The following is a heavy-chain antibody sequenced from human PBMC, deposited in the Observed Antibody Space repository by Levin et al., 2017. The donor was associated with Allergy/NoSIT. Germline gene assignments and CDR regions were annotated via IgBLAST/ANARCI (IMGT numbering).Heavy chain of an antibody. CDR3: ARAEDY. V-gene: IGHV3-7*01. Sequence: GESLKISCAASGFTFSTYWMSWVRQAPGKGLEWVANIKTDGSAKFYVDSVKGRFTISRDNAKNSLYLQMNSLRAEDTAVYYCARAEDYWGQGTLVTVSS. J-gene: IGHJ4*02. CDR2: IKTDGSAK. CDR1: GFTFSTYW.